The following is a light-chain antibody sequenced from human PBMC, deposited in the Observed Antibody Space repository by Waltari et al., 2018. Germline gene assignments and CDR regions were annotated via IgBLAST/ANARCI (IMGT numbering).Light chain of an antibody. CDR3: QALGTGAWV. J-gene: IGLJ3*02. CDR1: ILGNKN. CDR2: QDT. Sequence: SYELTQPPSVSVSPGQTASIPCSGDILGNKNASWYHQKPGQSPLLVIYQDTKRPSEIPERFSGSKSANAATLTITGTQAVDEADYYCQALGTGAWVFGGGTKLTVL. V-gene: IGLV3-1*01.